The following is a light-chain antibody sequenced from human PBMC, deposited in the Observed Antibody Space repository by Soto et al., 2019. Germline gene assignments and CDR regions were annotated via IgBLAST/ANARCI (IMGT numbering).Light chain of an antibody. CDR1: QSVSSSY. CDR3: QQYGSSPPRYT. V-gene: IGKV3-20*01. Sequence: EIVLTQSPATLSLSPGERATLSCRASQSVSSSYLDWYQQKPGQAPRLLIYGSSSRATGIPDRFSGSGSGTDFTLTISRLEPEDFAVYYCQQYGSSPPRYTFGQGTKLEIK. J-gene: IGKJ2*01. CDR2: GSS.